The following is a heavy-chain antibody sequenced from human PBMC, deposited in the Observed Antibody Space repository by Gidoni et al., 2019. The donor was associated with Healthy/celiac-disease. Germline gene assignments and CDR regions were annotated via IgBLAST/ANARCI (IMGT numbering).Heavy chain of an antibody. Sequence: VQLVESGGGLVKPGGSLRLSCAASGFTFSDSYMSWIRQAPGKWLEWVAYMSSSGSTIYYADSVKGRFTISRDNAKNSLYLQMNSLRAEDTAVYYCARDGADDFWITYTFDIWGQGTMVTVSS. CDR3: ARDGADDFWITYTFDI. J-gene: IGHJ3*02. D-gene: IGHD3-3*01. CDR2: MSSSGSTI. CDR1: GFTFSDSY. V-gene: IGHV3-11*01.